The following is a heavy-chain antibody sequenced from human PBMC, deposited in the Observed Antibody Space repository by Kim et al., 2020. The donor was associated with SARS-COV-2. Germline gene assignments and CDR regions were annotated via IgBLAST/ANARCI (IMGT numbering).Heavy chain of an antibody. D-gene: IGHD4-4*01. CDR3: TRGPYSDYFDF. CDR1: GASISSGSYS. CDR2: IYQSGGT. Sequence: SETLSLTCDVSGASISSGSYSWSWIRQSLGQGLEWIASIYQSGGTFYTPSLKSRLSISMDRSRNRFSLKLTSVTAADTAVYYCTRGPYSDYFDFWGQGTL. V-gene: IGHV4-30-2*06. J-gene: IGHJ4*02.